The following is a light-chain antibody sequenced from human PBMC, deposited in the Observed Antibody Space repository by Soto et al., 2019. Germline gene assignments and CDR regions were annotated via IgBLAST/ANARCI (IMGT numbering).Light chain of an antibody. J-gene: IGLJ2*01. V-gene: IGLV1-44*01. Sequence: QSVLTQPPSASGTPGQRVTISCSGSSSNIGSNTVNWYQQLPGTAPKLLIYGSNQRPSGVPDRFSGSKSGTSASLAISGLQSEDEADYPCAAWDDSLTGPVFGGGTQLTVL. CDR2: GSN. CDR3: AAWDDSLTGPV. CDR1: SSNIGSNT.